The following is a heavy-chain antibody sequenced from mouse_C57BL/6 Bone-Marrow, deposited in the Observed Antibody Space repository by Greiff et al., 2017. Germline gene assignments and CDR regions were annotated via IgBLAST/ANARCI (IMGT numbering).Heavy chain of an antibody. Sequence: ESGPGLVKPSQSLSLTCSVTGYSITSGYYWNWIRQFPGNKLEWMGYISYDGSNNYNPSLKNRISITRDTSKNQFFLKLNSVTTEDTATYYCARGTTVVASSYWYFDVWGTGTTVTVSS. CDR1: GYSITSGYY. D-gene: IGHD1-1*01. CDR2: ISYDGSN. V-gene: IGHV3-6*01. CDR3: ARGTTVVASSYWYFDV. J-gene: IGHJ1*03.